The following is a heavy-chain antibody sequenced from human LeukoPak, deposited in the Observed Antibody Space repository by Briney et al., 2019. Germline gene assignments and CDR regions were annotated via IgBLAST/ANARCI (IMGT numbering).Heavy chain of an antibody. Sequence: SETLSLTCTVSGGSVSSGSYYWSWIRQPPGKGLEWIGYIYYSGSTNYNPSLTSRVTISVDTSKNQFSLKLNSVTAADTAVYYCAREVTGYYGSGPTDYWGQGTLVTVSS. CDR2: IYYSGST. J-gene: IGHJ4*02. V-gene: IGHV4-61*01. CDR3: AREVTGYYGSGPTDY. CDR1: GGSVSSGSYY. D-gene: IGHD3-10*01.